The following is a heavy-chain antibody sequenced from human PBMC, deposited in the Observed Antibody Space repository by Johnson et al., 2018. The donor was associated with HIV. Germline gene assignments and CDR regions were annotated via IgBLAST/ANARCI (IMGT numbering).Heavy chain of an antibody. V-gene: IGHV3-23*04. D-gene: IGHD3-3*01. Sequence: EVQLVESGGGLVQPGGSLRLSCAASGFTFSSYAMSWVRQAPGKGLEWVSAISGSGGSTYYADSVKGRFTISRDNSKNTLYLQMNSLRAEDTAVYYCAKDSERITIFGVVIEFNTNDAFDIWGQGTVVTVSS. CDR2: ISGSGGST. CDR3: AKDSERITIFGVVIEFNTNDAFDI. CDR1: GFTFSSYA. J-gene: IGHJ3*02.